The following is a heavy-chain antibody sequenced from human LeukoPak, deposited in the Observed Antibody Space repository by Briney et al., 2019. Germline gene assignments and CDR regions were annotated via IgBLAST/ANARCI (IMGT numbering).Heavy chain of an antibody. V-gene: IGHV3-21*01. CDR1: GFTFSTYT. CDR3: ARDFSGYDYNFDY. D-gene: IGHD5-12*01. Sequence: PGGSLRLSCAASGFTFSTYTMNWVRQAPGKGLEWVSFISSSSSYIYHADLVKGRFTISRDNTKKSLYLQMNSLRAEDTAVYYCARDFSGYDYNFDYWGQGTLVTVSS. CDR2: ISSSSSYI. J-gene: IGHJ4*02.